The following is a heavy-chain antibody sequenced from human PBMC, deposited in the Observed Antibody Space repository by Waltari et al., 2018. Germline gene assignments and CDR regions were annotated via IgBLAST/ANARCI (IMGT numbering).Heavy chain of an antibody. D-gene: IGHD5-18*01. Sequence: QLQLQESGPGLVKPSETLSLTCTVSGGSISSSSYYWGWIRQPPGKGLEWIGSIYYSGSTYYNPSLKSRVTISVDTSKHQFSLKLSSVTAADTAVYYCARQTWIQLWLYAFDIWGQGTMVTVSS. CDR3: ARQTWIQLWLYAFDI. V-gene: IGHV4-39*01. CDR1: GGSISSSSYY. J-gene: IGHJ3*02. CDR2: IYYSGST.